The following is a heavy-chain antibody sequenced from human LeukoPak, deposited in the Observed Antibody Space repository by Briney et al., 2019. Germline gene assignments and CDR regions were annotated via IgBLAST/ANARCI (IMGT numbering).Heavy chain of an antibody. CDR3: ARGRFLEWLSILDYFDY. CDR2: IYYSGST. D-gene: IGHD3-3*01. V-gene: IGHV4-59*08. CDR1: GGSISSYY. Sequence: PSETLSLTCTGSGGSISSYYWSWIRQPPGKGLEWIGYIYYSGSTNYNPSLKSRVTISVDTSKNQFSLKLSSVTAADTAVYYCARGRFLEWLSILDYFDYWGQGTLVTVSS. J-gene: IGHJ4*02.